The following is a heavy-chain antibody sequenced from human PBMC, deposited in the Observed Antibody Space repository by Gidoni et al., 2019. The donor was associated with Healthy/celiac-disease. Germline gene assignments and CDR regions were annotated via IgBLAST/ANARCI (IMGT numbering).Heavy chain of an antibody. CDR2: IDWDDDK. V-gene: IGHV2-70*11. J-gene: IGHJ4*02. CDR1: GFSLSPSGMC. Sequence: VTLRESGPALLKPTQTLTLTCTFSGFSLSPSGMCVSWIRQPPGKALEWLARIDWDDDKYYSTSLKTRLTISKDTSKNQVVLTMTNMDPVDTATYYCARIQVVSPGATSYDYWGQGTLVTVSS. CDR3: ARIQVVSPGATSYDY. D-gene: IGHD1-26*01.